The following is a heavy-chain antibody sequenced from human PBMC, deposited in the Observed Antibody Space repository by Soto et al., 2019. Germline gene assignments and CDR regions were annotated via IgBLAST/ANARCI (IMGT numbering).Heavy chain of an antibody. CDR2: IYYSGST. Sequence: PSETLSLTCTVSGGSISSSSYYWGWIRQPPGKGLEWIGSIYYSGSTYYNPSLKSRVTISVDTSKNQFSLKLSSVTAADTAVYYCARWKQWLVPGGYYFDYWGQGTLVTVSS. D-gene: IGHD6-19*01. CDR1: GGSISSSSYY. V-gene: IGHV4-39*01. CDR3: ARWKQWLVPGGYYFDY. J-gene: IGHJ4*02.